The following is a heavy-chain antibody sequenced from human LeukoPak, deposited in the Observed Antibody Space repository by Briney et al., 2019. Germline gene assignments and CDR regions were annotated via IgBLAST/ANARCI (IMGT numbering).Heavy chain of an antibody. CDR2: INHSGST. CDR1: GGSFSGYY. J-gene: IGHJ5*02. V-gene: IGHV4-34*01. CDR3: ARFPTNWFDP. Sequence: SETLSLTCGVYGGSFSGYYWNWIRQSPGKGLEWIGEINHSGSTNYNPSLKSRVTISVDTSKNQFSLKLSSVTAADTAVYYCARFPTNWFDPWGQGTLVTVSS.